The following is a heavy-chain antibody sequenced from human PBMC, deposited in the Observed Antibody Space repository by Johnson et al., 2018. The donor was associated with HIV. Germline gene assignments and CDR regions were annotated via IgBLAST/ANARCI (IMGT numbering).Heavy chain of an antibody. CDR1: GFTVSSNY. CDR3: TRGLDYYDSTGFRSASFDI. D-gene: IGHD3-22*01. Sequence: VQLVESGGGLVQPGGSLRLSCAASGFTVSSNYMSWVRQAPGKGLEWVSVIYSGGSPYYADSVKGRFTISRDNSKNTLYLQMNSLRAEDTAVYYCTRGLDYYDSTGFRSASFDIWGQGTMVIVSP. V-gene: IGHV3-66*01. CDR2: IYSGGSP. J-gene: IGHJ3*02.